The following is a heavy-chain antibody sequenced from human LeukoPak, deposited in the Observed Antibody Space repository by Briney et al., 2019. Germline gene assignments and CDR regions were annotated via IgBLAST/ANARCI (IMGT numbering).Heavy chain of an antibody. CDR2: IYYSGST. Sequence: PSQTLSLTCTVSGGSISSGGYYWSWIRQHPGKGLEWIGYIYYSGSTYYNLSLKSRVTISVDTSKNQFSLKLNSVTAADTAVYYCARDHIRWDAFDIWGQGTMVTVSS. J-gene: IGHJ3*02. CDR3: ARDHIRWDAFDI. V-gene: IGHV4-31*03. CDR1: GGSISSGGYY. D-gene: IGHD2-2*02.